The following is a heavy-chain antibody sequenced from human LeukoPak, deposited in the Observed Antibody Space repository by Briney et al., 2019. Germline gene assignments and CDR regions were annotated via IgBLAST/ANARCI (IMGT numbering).Heavy chain of an antibody. CDR2: IKSKTDGGTP. V-gene: IGHV3-15*01. CDR1: GFTFSNAW. J-gene: IGHJ5*02. CDR3: TTDQGYCSSTSCYAGP. Sequence: SGGSVSLSRAASGFTFSNAWMNWARQAPGEGREWVGCIKSKTDGGTPDFAGPVKGGFTISRDDLENALYLQMDNLKTEDTAVYDCTTDQGYCSSTSCYAGPWGQGTLVTVSS. D-gene: IGHD2-2*01.